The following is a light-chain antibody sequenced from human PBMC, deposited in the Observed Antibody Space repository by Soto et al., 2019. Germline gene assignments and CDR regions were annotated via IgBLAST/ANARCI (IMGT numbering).Light chain of an antibody. CDR2: EVS. CDR3: TSYAGTYIFFYV. Sequence: QSVLTQPPSASGSPGQSVTISCTGTSSDVVAYNYVSWYQQLPGKAPKLIIYEVSKRPSGVPDRFSGSKSGNTASLTVSGLQAEDEADYYCTSYAGTYIFFYVFGPGTKVTV. CDR1: SSDVVAYNY. J-gene: IGLJ1*01. V-gene: IGLV2-8*01.